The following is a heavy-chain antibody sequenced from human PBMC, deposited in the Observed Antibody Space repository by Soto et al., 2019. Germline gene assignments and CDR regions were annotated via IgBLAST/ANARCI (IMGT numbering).Heavy chain of an antibody. V-gene: IGHV1-18*01. CDR2: ISTYNGDT. D-gene: IGHD2-2*01. CDR3: ARSYCSSTTCPKDREDY. CDR1: GYTLSVYG. J-gene: IGHJ4*02. Sequence: QVQLVQSGAEVKRPGDSVKVSCKTSGYTLSVYGLSWVRQAPGEGLEWMGWISTYNGDTNYAQKLQGRVTMTTDTSTSTAYMELRRLRSDDTAVYYCARSYCSSTTCPKDREDYWGQGTLVTVSS.